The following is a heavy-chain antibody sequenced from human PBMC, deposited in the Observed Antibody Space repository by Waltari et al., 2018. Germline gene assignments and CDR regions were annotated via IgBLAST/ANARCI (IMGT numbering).Heavy chain of an antibody. V-gene: IGHV1-8*03. Sequence: QVQLVQSGAEVKKPGASVKVSCKASGYTYTSYDINWVRQATGKGLEWMGGLNPTSGTTGYAQKFQCRVTSTRNTARSTAYIELSSLRSEDTAVYYCARGGRWLQRNNAFDIWGQGTMVTVSS. CDR1: GYTYTSYD. D-gene: IGHD5-12*01. CDR2: LNPTSGTT. CDR3: ARGGRWLQRNNAFDI. J-gene: IGHJ3*02.